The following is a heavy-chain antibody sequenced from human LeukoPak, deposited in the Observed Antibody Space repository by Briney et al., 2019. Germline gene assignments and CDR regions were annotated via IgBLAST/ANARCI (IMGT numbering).Heavy chain of an antibody. CDR1: GFTFSSYG. D-gene: IGHD4-11*01. J-gene: IGHJ6*04. CDR3: AREPATVKSWLYYYYYGMDV. V-gene: IGHV3-33*01. Sequence: GGSLRLSCAASGFTFSSYGMHWVRQAPGKGLEWVAVIWYDGSNKYYADSVKGRFTTSRDNSKNTLYLQMNSLRAEDTAVYYCAREPATVKSWLYYYYYGMDVWGKGTTVTVSS. CDR2: IWYDGSNK.